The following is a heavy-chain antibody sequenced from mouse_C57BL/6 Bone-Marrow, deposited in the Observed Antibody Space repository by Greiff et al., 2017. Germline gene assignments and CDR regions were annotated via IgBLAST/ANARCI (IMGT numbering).Heavy chain of an antibody. CDR2: LDPSDSCT. Sequence: QVQLQQPGAELVKPGASVKLSCKASGYTFTSYWMQWVKQRPGQGLEWIGELDPSDSCTNYNQKFKGKATLTVDTSSSTAYMQLSSLPSEDSAVYYCARDYYSSSYLYAMDYWGQGTSVTVSS. D-gene: IGHD1-1*01. V-gene: IGHV1-50*01. CDR3: ARDYYSSSYLYAMDY. J-gene: IGHJ4*01. CDR1: GYTFTSYW.